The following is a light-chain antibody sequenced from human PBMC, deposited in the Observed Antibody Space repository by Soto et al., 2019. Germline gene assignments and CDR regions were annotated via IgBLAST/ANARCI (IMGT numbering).Light chain of an antibody. CDR3: QQSYSNPTWT. V-gene: IGKV1-39*01. CDR2: DSS. CDR1: QSISTY. J-gene: IGKJ1*01. Sequence: DIQMTQSPSSVSASVGDRVTISCRASQSISTYLNWYQQKPGEAPTLLVYDSSTLQSGVPSRFSGSGFGAEFTLTASSLQPEDFATYYCQQSYSNPTWTFGQGTKVDIK.